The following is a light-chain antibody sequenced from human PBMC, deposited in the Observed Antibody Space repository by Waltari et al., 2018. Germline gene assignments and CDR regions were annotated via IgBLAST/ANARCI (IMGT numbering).Light chain of an antibody. V-gene: IGLV2-23*02. CDR1: SSAVGSYNL. CDR3: CSYAGSNTYV. J-gene: IGLJ1*01. CDR2: EVS. Sequence: QSALTQPASVSGSPGQSITISCTGTSSAVGSYNLVSWYQQHPGKAPKLMIYEVSKRASWVSKRCSGSKFGNTASLTISGLQAEDESDYYCCSYAGSNTYVVGTGTKVTVL.